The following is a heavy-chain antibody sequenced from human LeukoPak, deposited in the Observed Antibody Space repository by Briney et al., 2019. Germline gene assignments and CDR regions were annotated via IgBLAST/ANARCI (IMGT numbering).Heavy chain of an antibody. CDR3: ARDKLGLGELSLYDQ. D-gene: IGHD3-16*02. Sequence: ASVKVSCKASGYTLTGYYMPWVRQAPGQGLEWMGWMNPNSGGTKYAQKLQGRVTMTRDTSISTAYMELSRLRSDDTAMYYCARDKLGLGELSLYDQWGQGTLVTVFS. V-gene: IGHV1-2*02. CDR1: GYTLTGYY. J-gene: IGHJ5*02. CDR2: MNPNSGGT.